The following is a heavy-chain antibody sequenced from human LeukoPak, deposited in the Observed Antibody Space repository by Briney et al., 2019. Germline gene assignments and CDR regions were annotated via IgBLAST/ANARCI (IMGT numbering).Heavy chain of an antibody. V-gene: IGHV4-4*07. CDR2: IYTSGST. CDR1: GGSISSYY. Sequence: SETLSLTCTVSGGSISSYYWSWIRQPTGKGLEWIGRIYTSGSTNYNPSLKSRVTMSVDTSKNQFSLKLNSVTAADTAVYYCAKDRGTIFGVANFDYWGQGTLVTVSS. CDR3: AKDRGTIFGVANFDY. J-gene: IGHJ4*02. D-gene: IGHD3-3*01.